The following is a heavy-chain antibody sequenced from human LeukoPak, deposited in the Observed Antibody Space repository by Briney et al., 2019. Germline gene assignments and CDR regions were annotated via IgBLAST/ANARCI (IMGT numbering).Heavy chain of an antibody. CDR2: IKSKTDGGTT. V-gene: IGHV3-15*01. CDR1: GFIVNNNY. Sequence: PGGSLSLSCAVSGFIVNNNYISWVRQAPGKGLEWVGRIKSKTDGGTTDYAAPVKGRFTISRDDSKNTLYLQMNSLKTEDTAVYYCTTDPLPIGYCSSTSCYRYVWGQGTLVTVSS. J-gene: IGHJ4*02. CDR3: TTDPLPIGYCSSTSCYRYV. D-gene: IGHD2-2*01.